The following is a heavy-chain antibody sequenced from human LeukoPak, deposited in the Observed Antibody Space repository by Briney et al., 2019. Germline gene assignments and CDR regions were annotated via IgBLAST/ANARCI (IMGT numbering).Heavy chain of an antibody. CDR1: GVSFLVDY. V-gene: IGHV4-34*01. CDR3: ARGPPAADCSSTSCYLFTGRIAAAGRFDY. CDR2: INHSGRT. Sequence: SEALFLTCAVYGVSFLVDYWSWIRQPPGKGLEWIGEINHSGRTNYNPSLKSRVTISVDTSKNQFSLKLSSVTAADTAVYYCARGPPAADCSSTSCYLFTGRIAAAGRFDYWGQGTLVTVSS. D-gene: IGHD2-2*01. J-gene: IGHJ4*02.